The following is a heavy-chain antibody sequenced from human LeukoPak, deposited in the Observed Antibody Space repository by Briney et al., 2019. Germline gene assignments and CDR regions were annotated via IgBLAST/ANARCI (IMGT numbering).Heavy chain of an antibody. V-gene: IGHV1-46*01. CDR1: GYTFTRYY. CDR2: INPSGGST. J-gene: IGHJ4*02. Sequence: ASVKVSCKASGYTFTRYYMHWVRQAPGQGLEWMGIINPSGGSTSYAQKFQGRVTVTRDMSTSTIYMELSSLRSEDTAVYYCGRLSYYGSGSWFDYWGQGTLVTVSS. D-gene: IGHD3-10*01. CDR3: GRLSYYGSGSWFDY.